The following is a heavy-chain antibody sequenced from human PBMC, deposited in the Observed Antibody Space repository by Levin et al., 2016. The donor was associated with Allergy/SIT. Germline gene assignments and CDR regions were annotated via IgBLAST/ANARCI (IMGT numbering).Heavy chain of an antibody. CDR2: INAGNGNT. CDR3: ARDWVVAADANWFDP. D-gene: IGHD2-15*01. Sequence: WVRQAPGQRLEWMGWINAGNGNTKYSQKFQGRVTITRDTSASTAYMELSSLRSEDTAVYYCARDWVVAADANWFDPWGQGTLVTVSS. J-gene: IGHJ5*02. V-gene: IGHV1-3*01.